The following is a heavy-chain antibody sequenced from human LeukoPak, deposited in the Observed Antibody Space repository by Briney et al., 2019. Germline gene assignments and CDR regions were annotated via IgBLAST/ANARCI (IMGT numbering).Heavy chain of an antibody. D-gene: IGHD3-9*01. Sequence: AGSLRLSCAASGFTFSSYAMHWVRQAPGKGLEWVVVISYDGSNKYYADPVKGRFTIARDNSKNTLYLQMHSLRAEETAVYYCARDPPRLRYFVRGYYYYYYGMDGGGQGPRSPSPQ. CDR2: ISYDGSNK. CDR1: GFTFSSYA. J-gene: IGHJ6*01. CDR3: ARDPPRLRYFVRGYYYYYYGMDG. V-gene: IGHV3-30*04.